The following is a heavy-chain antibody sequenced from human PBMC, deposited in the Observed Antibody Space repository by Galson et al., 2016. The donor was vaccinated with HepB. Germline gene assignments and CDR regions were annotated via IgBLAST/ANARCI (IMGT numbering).Heavy chain of an antibody. J-gene: IGHJ2*01. CDR3: ARAQWSWYLDL. CDR1: GGSVSSGGVHY. Sequence: SETLSLTCSVSGGSVSSGGVHYWNWIRQPPGKGLEWIGFVFHTGSTNYTASLNSRVTISIDTSKNHFSLRLNSVTAADTAVYYCARAQWSWYLDLWGRGTLVTVSS. D-gene: IGHD3-3*01. V-gene: IGHV4-61*03. CDR2: VFHTGST.